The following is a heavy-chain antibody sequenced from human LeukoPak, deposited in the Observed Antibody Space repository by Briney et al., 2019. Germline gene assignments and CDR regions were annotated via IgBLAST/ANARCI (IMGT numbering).Heavy chain of an antibody. J-gene: IGHJ6*03. D-gene: IGHD1-26*01. CDR3: ARHGKVLYSGSYSYYYYYYMHV. Sequence: SETLSLTCTVSGGSISSSSYYWGWIRQPPGKVLEWIGSIYYSGSTYYNPSLKSRVTISVDTSKNQFSLKLSSVTAADTAVYYCARHGKVLYSGSYSYYYYYYMHVWGKGTTVTVSS. V-gene: IGHV4-39*01. CDR2: IYYSGST. CDR1: GGSISSSSYY.